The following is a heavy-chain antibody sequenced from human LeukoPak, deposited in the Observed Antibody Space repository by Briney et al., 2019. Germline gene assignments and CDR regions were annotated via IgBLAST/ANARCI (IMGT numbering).Heavy chain of an antibody. V-gene: IGHV5-51*01. Sequence: GESLKISCKGSGYSFSSYWIGWVRQLPGKGLEWMGIIYPGDSDTRYSPSFQGQVTISADKSISTAYLQWSSLKASDTAMYYCARRQGLWSGHFDYWGQGTLVTVSS. CDR3: ARRQGLWSGHFDY. CDR2: IYPGDSDT. J-gene: IGHJ4*02. D-gene: IGHD3-10*02. CDR1: GYSFSSYW.